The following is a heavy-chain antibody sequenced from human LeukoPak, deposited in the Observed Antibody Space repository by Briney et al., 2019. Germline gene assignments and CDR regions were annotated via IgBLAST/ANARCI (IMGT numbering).Heavy chain of an antibody. CDR2: IIPILGIA. CDR3: ARETGSGSYYNVYYFDY. V-gene: IGHV1-69*04. D-gene: IGHD3-10*01. CDR1: GGTFSSYA. Sequence: SVKVSCKASGGTFSSYAISWVQQAPGQGLEWTGRIIPILGIANYAQKFQGRVTITADKSTSTAYMELSSLRSEDTAVYYCARETGSGSYYNVYYFDYWGQGTLVTVSS. J-gene: IGHJ4*02.